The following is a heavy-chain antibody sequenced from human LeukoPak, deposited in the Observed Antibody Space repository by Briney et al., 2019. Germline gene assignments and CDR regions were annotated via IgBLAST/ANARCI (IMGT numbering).Heavy chain of an antibody. J-gene: IGHJ4*02. Sequence: APVKVSCKASGYTFTSYAMNWVRQAPGQGLEWMGWINTNTGNPTYAQGFTGRFVFSLDTSVSTAYLQISSLKAEDTAVYYCASHYYDSSGYYFDYWGQGTLVTVSS. CDR1: GYTFTSYA. V-gene: IGHV7-4-1*02. D-gene: IGHD3-22*01. CDR2: INTNTGNP. CDR3: ASHYYDSSGYYFDY.